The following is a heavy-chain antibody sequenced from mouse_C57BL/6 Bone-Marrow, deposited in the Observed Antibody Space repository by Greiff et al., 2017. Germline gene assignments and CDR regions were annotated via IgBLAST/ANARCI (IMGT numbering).Heavy chain of an antibody. CDR3: TTYYGSSYWYFDV. CDR1: GFNIKDDY. D-gene: IGHD1-1*01. V-gene: IGHV14-4*01. J-gene: IGHJ1*03. Sequence: VQLQQSGAELVRPGASVKLSCTASGFNIKDDYMHWVKQRPEQGLEWIGWIDPENGDTEYASKFQGKATITADTSSNTAYLQLSSLTSEDTAVYYCTTYYGSSYWYFDVWGTGNTVTVSS. CDR2: IDPENGDT.